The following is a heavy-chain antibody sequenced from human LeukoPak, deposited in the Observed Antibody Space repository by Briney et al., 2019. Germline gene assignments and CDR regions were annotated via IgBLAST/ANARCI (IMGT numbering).Heavy chain of an antibody. CDR1: GGSISSSSYY. CDR2: IYYSGST. Sequence: SETLSLTCTVSGGSISSSSYYWGWIRQPPGKGLEWIGSIYYSGSTYYNPSLKSRVTISVDTSKNHFSLKLSSVTAADTAVYYCASNLVVAATHDAFDIWGQGTMVTVSS. D-gene: IGHD2-15*01. J-gene: IGHJ3*02. V-gene: IGHV4-39*02. CDR3: ASNLVVAATHDAFDI.